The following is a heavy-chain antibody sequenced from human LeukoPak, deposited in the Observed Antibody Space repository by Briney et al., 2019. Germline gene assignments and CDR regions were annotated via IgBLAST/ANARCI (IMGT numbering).Heavy chain of an antibody. CDR1: GFTFNNYD. V-gene: IGHV3-33*01. CDR2: IWPHGTNT. CDR3: AGDPRYTGYAFQH. J-gene: IGHJ1*01. Sequence: PGGSLRLSCAASGFTFNNYDMHWVRQAPGKGLEWVAFIWPHGTNTYYGDSVKGRFTISRDNSKNALYLQMNSLRAEDTAVYYCAGDPRYTGYAFQHWGRGTLVTVSS. D-gene: IGHD5-12*01.